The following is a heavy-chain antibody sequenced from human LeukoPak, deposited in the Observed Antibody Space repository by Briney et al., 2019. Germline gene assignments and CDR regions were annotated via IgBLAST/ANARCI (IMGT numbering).Heavy chain of an antibody. Sequence: PGGSLRLSCAASWFTFSSFGLSWVRQAPGKGLEWVSAISGSGGSTYYADSVKGRFTISRDNSKNTLYLQMNSLRAEDTALYYCAGGAGVYYYGMDVWGQGTSVTVSS. CDR1: WFTFSSFG. CDR2: ISGSGGST. CDR3: AGGAGVYYYGMDV. V-gene: IGHV3-23*01. J-gene: IGHJ6*02.